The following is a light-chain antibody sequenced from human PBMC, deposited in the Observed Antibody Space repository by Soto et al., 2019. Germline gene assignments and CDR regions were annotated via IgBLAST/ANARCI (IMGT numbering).Light chain of an antibody. Sequence: DIQMTQSPSTLSASIGDRVTITCRASRSVNSWLAWFQQKPGKAPELQIYKASSLEGGVPSRFSGSGSGTEFPLTLSSLQPDDFATYYCQQYDTFFPTFGQGTKVEIK. CDR1: RSVNSW. J-gene: IGKJ1*01. CDR2: KAS. V-gene: IGKV1-5*03. CDR3: QQYDTFFPT.